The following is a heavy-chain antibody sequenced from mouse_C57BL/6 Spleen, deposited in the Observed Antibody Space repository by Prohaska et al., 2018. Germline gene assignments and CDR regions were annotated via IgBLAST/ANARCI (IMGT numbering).Heavy chain of an antibody. CDR2: IYPGNRDT. CDR3: TRENGYYEAAMDY. J-gene: IGHJ4*01. CDR1: GYTFTSYW. V-gene: IGHV1-5*01. D-gene: IGHD2-3*01. Sequence: EVQLQQSGTVLARPGASVKMSCKTSGYTFTSYWMHWVKQRPGQGLEWIGEIYPGNRDTSYNQKVKGKAKLTAVTSASTVYMELSSLTNEDSAVYYCTRENGYYEAAMDYWGQGTSVTVSS.